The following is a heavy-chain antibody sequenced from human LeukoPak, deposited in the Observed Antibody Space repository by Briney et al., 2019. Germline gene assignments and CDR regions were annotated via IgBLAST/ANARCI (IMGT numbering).Heavy chain of an antibody. CDR3: ARGARMGAYSGFRH. D-gene: IGHD1-26*01. CDR2: IDYSGST. CDR1: SGSVSSGSYY. V-gene: IGHV4-61*01. Sequence: SETLSLTCTVSSGSVSSGSYYWSWIRQPPGKGLEWIGYIDYSGSTNYNPSLKSRVTISVDTSKNQFSLKLNSVTAADTALYYCARGARMGAYSGFRHWGQGTLVTVSS. J-gene: IGHJ1*01.